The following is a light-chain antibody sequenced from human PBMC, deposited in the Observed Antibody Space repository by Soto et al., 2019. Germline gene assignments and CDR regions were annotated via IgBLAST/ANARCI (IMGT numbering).Light chain of an antibody. CDR1: NIAGKS. CDR2: NDF. J-gene: IGLJ2*01. Sequence: SYELTQPPSVSVAPGQTARLTCGGNNIAGKSVHWYQQKPGQAPVLVVYNDFDRPSGIPERFSGSKSGDTATLTISGVEAGDEADYSCQVGDSSSDHPVFGGGTKLTVL. CDR3: QVGDSSSDHPV. V-gene: IGLV3-21*02.